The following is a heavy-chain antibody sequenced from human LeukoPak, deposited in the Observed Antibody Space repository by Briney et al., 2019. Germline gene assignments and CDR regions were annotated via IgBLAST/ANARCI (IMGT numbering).Heavy chain of an antibody. CDR1: GGSISSSSYY. D-gene: IGHD3-10*01. CDR2: IYYSGST. Sequence: SETLSLTCTVSGGSISSSSYYWGWIRQPPGKGLEWIGSIYYSGSTYYNPSLKSRVTISVDTSKNQFSLKLSSVTAADTAVYYCARDVARGLSYWGQGTLVAVSS. CDR3: ARDVARGLSY. V-gene: IGHV4-39*07. J-gene: IGHJ4*02.